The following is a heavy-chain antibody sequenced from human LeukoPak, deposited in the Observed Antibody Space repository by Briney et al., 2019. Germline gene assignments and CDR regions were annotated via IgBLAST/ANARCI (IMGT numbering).Heavy chain of an antibody. J-gene: IGHJ6*02. Sequence: GGSLRLSCAASGFTFSPYFMNWVRQAPGKGLEWVSYINGSSSTIYYADSVKGRFTISRDNAKNSLYLQMNSLRDEDTAVYDCERDGTYGDHNYYYGLDVWGQGTPVTVSS. CDR1: GFTFSPYF. D-gene: IGHD4-17*01. CDR3: ERDGTYGDHNYYYGLDV. V-gene: IGHV3-48*02. CDR2: INGSSSTI.